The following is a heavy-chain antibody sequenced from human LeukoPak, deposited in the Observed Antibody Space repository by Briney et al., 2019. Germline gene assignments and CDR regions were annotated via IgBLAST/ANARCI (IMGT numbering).Heavy chain of an antibody. D-gene: IGHD1-26*01. V-gene: IGHV1-8*03. CDR2: MNPNSGNT. Sequence: ASVKVSCKASGYTFTSYDINWVRQATGQGLEWMGWMNPNSGNTGYAQKFQGRVTITRNTSISTAYMELSSLRSEDTAVYYCAAVTSGSSHYGTFDIWGQGTMVTVSS. J-gene: IGHJ3*02. CDR1: GYTFTSYD. CDR3: AAVTSGSSHYGTFDI.